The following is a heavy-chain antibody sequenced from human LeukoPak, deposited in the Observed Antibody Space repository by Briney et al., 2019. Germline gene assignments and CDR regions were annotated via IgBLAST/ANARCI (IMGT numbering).Heavy chain of an antibody. D-gene: IGHD2-15*01. V-gene: IGHV3-74*01. CDR1: GFTFSSYW. J-gene: IGHJ4*02. CDR2: IYTDGSGT. CDR3: ARAPGGRDFDY. Sequence: GGSLRLSCAASGFTFSSYWMHWVRQAPGKGLVWVSRIYTDGSGTSYADSAKGRFTISRDNAKSTLYLQMNSLRAEDTAVYYCARAPGGRDFDYWGQGTLVTVSS.